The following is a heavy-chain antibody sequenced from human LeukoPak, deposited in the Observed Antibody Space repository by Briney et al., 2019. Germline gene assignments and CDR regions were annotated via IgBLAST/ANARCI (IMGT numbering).Heavy chain of an antibody. D-gene: IGHD2-2*01. V-gene: IGHV4-39*01. CDR1: GGSISSTTYY. J-gene: IGHJ4*02. CDR2: IYYSGST. Sequence: SETLSLTCIVSGGSISSTTYYWGWIRQPPGKGLEWTGTIYYSGSTYYNPSLSSRVTISVDTSKNQFSLKLRSVTAADTAVYYCARGTYLGYCSSTSCPYYFDYWGQGTLVTVSS. CDR3: ARGTYLGYCSSTSCPYYFDY.